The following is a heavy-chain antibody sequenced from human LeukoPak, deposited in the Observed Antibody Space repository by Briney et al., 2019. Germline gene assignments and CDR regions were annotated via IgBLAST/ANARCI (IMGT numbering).Heavy chain of an antibody. CDR3: ATTSHRIAARQYYYGMDV. CDR2: INPNSGGT. CDR1: GYTFTGYY. Sequence: GASVKVSCKASGYTFTGYYMHWVRQAPGQGLEWMGWINPNSGGTNYAQKFQGRVTMTRDTSISTAYMELSRLRSDDTAVYYCATTSHRIAARQYYYGMDVWGQGTTVTVSS. V-gene: IGHV1-2*02. D-gene: IGHD6-6*01. J-gene: IGHJ6*02.